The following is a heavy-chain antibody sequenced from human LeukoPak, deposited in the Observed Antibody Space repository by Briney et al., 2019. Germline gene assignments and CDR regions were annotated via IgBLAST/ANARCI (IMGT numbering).Heavy chain of an antibody. Sequence: SETLSLTCTVSGGSISSNYWSWIRQPPGKGLEWIRYIFYSGSTNYNPSLKSRVTISVDTSKNQFSLKLSSVTAADTAVYYCARLGSGSYRLFDYWGQGTLVTVSS. CDR3: ARLGSGSYRLFDY. J-gene: IGHJ4*02. V-gene: IGHV4-59*08. D-gene: IGHD1-26*01. CDR1: GGSISSNY. CDR2: IFYSGST.